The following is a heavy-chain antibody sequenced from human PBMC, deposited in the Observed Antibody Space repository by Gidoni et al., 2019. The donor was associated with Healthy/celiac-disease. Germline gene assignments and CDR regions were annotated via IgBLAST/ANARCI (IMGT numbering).Heavy chain of an antibody. CDR3: ARDQGGELPIHIGGHYFDY. V-gene: IGHV3-33*01. CDR1: GFTFSSYG. J-gene: IGHJ4*02. Sequence: QVQLVESGGGVVQPGRSLRLSCAASGFTFSSYGMHRVRQAPGKGLEWVAVIGYDGSNKDNADCVKGKFTISRDKSKNTRYLQMNSLRAEDTDVYYCARDQGGELPIHIGGHYFDYWGQGTLVTVSS. CDR2: IGYDGSNK. D-gene: IGHD1-26*01.